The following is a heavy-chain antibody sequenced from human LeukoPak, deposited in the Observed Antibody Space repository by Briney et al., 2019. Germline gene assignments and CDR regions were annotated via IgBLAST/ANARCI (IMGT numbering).Heavy chain of an antibody. CDR1: GYSISSGYY. J-gene: IGHJ5*01. D-gene: IGHD1-1*01. Sequence: PSETLSLTCGVSGYSISSGYYWAWIRQPPGKGLEWIGIIYHSGSSYYNPSLKSRVTLAVDTSKNQFSLKLSSVTAADTAVYNCARLSILAQWSWNFDIWGQGTLVTVSS. CDR2: IYHSGSS. CDR3: ARLSILAQWSWNFDI. V-gene: IGHV4-38-2*01.